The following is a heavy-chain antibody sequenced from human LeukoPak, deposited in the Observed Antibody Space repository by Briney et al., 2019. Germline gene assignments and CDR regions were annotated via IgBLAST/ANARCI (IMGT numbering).Heavy chain of an antibody. CDR3: ARVAGITMVRGEAQDNWFDP. Sequence: GGSLRLSCAASGFTVSSNYMSWVRQAPGKGLEWVSVIYSGGSTYYADSVKGRFTISRDNSKNTLYLQMNSLRAEDTAVYYCARVAGITMVRGEAQDNWFDPWGQGTLVTVSS. J-gene: IGHJ5*02. CDR1: GFTVSSNY. CDR2: IYSGGST. V-gene: IGHV3-53*01. D-gene: IGHD3-10*01.